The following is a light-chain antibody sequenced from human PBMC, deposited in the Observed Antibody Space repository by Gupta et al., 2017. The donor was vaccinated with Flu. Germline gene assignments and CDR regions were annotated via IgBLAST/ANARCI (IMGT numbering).Light chain of an antibody. CDR3: SSYTSNSALYL. Sequence: ITISCTGTSSDIGSYNNVSWYQQHPGKAPKLMIYEVSNRPSGVSNRFSGSKSGNTASLTISGLQAEDEADYFCSSYTSNSALYLFGPGTKVTVL. CDR1: SSDIGSYNN. CDR2: EVS. V-gene: IGLV2-14*01. J-gene: IGLJ1*01.